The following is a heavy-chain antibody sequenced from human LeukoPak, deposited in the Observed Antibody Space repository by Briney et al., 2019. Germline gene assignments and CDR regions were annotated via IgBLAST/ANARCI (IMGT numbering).Heavy chain of an antibody. Sequence: AASVKVSCKVSGHTLTKLSMHWVRQAPGKGLQWMGGFDPEDGETIYAQKFQGRVTMTEDTSTDTAYMELSSLRSEDSAVYYCATVRGGLTDTYYFDYWGQGTLVTVSS. CDR3: ATVRGGLTDTYYFDY. J-gene: IGHJ4*02. CDR2: FDPEDGET. D-gene: IGHD3-10*01. V-gene: IGHV1-24*01. CDR1: GHTLTKLS.